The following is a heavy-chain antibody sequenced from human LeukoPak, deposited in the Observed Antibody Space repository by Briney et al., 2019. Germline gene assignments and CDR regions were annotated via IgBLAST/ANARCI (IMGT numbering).Heavy chain of an antibody. CDR3: AKDSATYGRFDC. CDR2: ISGSGGNT. V-gene: IGHV3-23*01. Sequence: TGGSLRLSCAASGFTFSSYGMSWVRQAPGKGLEWVSAISGSGGNTYYADPVKGRFSISRDNSKNTLYLQMNSLRAEDTAVYFCAKDSATYGRFDCWGQGSLVTVSS. D-gene: IGHD3-10*01. J-gene: IGHJ4*02. CDR1: GFTFSSYG.